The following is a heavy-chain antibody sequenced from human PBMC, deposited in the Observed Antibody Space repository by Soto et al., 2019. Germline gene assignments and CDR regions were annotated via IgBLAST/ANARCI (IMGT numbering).Heavy chain of an antibody. Sequence: QVTLKESGPTLVKPTQTLTLTCTVSGLSLRTTGVGVGWVRQPPGKALEGLALLYWDDDKRYSTSLGSRLTTAKDISEQQVVLTMTNMDTVATATYYCVQSRCGGDCLEIYSSHAYNGLDVWGQGTTVTVSS. CDR3: VQSRCGGDCLEIYSSHAYNGLDV. CDR1: GLSLRTTGVG. D-gene: IGHD2-21*02. CDR2: LYWDDDK. J-gene: IGHJ6*02. V-gene: IGHV2-5*02.